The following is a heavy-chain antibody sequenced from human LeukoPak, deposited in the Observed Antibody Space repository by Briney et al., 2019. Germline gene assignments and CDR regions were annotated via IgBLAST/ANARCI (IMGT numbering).Heavy chain of an antibody. CDR3: ARGFSGYYYDSSGDY. CDR2: ISTYNGNT. Sequence: ASVKVSCKASGYTFSSYSIIWVRQAPGQGLEWMGWISTYNGNTNYAQKFQGRVTMTTDTSTSTAYMELRSLRSDDTAVYYCARGFSGYYYDSSGDYWGQGTLVTVSS. J-gene: IGHJ4*02. CDR1: GYTFSSYS. V-gene: IGHV1-18*04. D-gene: IGHD3-22*01.